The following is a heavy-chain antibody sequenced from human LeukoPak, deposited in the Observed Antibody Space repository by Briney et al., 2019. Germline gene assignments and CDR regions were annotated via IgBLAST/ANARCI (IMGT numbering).Heavy chain of an antibody. CDR2: ISSSSSYI. V-gene: IGHV3-21*01. D-gene: IGHD3-3*01. CDR3: ARDAFFWSTDGPIDY. J-gene: IGHJ4*02. CDR1: GFTFSTDA. Sequence: GGSLRLSCAASGFTFSTDARNWVRQAPGKGLEWVSSISSSSSYIYYADSVKGRFTISRDNAKNSLYLQMNSLRAEDTAVYYCARDAFFWSTDGPIDYWGQGTLVTVSS.